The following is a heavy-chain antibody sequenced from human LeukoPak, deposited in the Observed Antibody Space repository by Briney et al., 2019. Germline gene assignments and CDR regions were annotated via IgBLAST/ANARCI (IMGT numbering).Heavy chain of an antibody. CDR2: IYHSGST. CDR1: GGSISSSNW. CDR3: VREVHDYIAAARGGCDY. D-gene: IGHD6-13*01. Sequence: SGTLSLTCAVSGGSISSSNWWSWVRQPPGKGLEWIGEIYHSGSTNYNPSLKSRVTISVDKSKNQFSLKLSSVTAADTAVYYCVREVHDYIAAARGGCDYWGQGTLVTVSS. V-gene: IGHV4-4*02. J-gene: IGHJ4*02.